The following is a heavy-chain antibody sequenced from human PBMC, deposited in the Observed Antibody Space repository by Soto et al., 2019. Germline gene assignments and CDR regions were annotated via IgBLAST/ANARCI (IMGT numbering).Heavy chain of an antibody. V-gene: IGHV4-34*01. D-gene: IGHD3-9*01. CDR2: INHSGST. J-gene: IGHJ3*02. CDR1: GEPIDSGYY. CDR3: ARALILTGYYIHDAFDI. Sequence: PSETLSLTCSVSGEPIDSGYYWTWIRQPPGKGLEWIGEINHSGSTNYNPSLKSRVTISVDTSKNQFSLKLSSVTAADTAVYYCARALILTGYYIHDAFDIWGQGTMVTVSS.